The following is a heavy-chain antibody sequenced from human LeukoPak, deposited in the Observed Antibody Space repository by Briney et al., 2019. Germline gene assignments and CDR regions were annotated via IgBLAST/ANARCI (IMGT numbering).Heavy chain of an antibody. CDR3: AIVGARPPFDY. V-gene: IGHV1-46*01. CDR1: GGTFTSYD. J-gene: IGHJ4*02. Sequence: ASVKVSCKASGGTFTSYDISWVRQATGQGLEWMGIINPSGGSTSYAQKFQGRVTMTRDTSTSTVYMELSSLRSEDTAVYYCAIVGARPPFDYWGQGTLVTVSS. CDR2: INPSGGST. D-gene: IGHD1-26*01.